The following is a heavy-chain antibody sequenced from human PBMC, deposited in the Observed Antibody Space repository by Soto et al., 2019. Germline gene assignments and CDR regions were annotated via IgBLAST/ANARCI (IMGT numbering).Heavy chain of an antibody. Sequence: SVKVSCKSSGGTFSSYAISWVRQAPGQGLEWMGGIIPIFGTANYAQKFQGRVTITADESTSTAYMELSSLRSEDTSVYYCAIDPPSHESYYGMVSWGQGTTVTVSS. CDR2: IIPIFGTA. V-gene: IGHV1-69*01. J-gene: IGHJ6*02. CDR3: AIDPPSHESYYGMVS. CDR1: GGTFSSYA.